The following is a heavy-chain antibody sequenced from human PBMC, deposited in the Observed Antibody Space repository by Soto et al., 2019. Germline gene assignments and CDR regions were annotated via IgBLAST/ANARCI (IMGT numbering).Heavy chain of an antibody. V-gene: IGHV4-38-2*02. CDR2: IYHSGST. D-gene: IGHD3-22*01. Sequence: SETLSFTCAVSGYSIISGYYWGFIRQPPGKGLEWIGSIYHSGSTYYNPSLKSRVTISLDTSKNQFSLKLSSVTAADTAVYYCARDAPYYYDSSGSTRRWFDPWGQGTLGTVSS. J-gene: IGHJ5*02. CDR3: ARDAPYYYDSSGSTRRWFDP. CDR1: GYSIISGYY.